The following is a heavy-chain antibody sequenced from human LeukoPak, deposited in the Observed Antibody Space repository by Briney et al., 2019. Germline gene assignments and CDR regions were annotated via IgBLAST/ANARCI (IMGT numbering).Heavy chain of an antibody. J-gene: IGHJ5*02. CDR3: ARVNGPNSGYYYTLDL. V-gene: IGHV3-33*01. CDR1: GLTFRNYA. D-gene: IGHD3-22*01. CDR2: IWFDGTEK. Sequence: GTSLRLSCAASGLTFRNYAMHWVRQAPGGRLEWEAVIWFDGTEKYYAASVMGRFTISRDSSENTLYLQMNGLRTEDTAVYYCARVNGPNSGYYYTLDLWGQGTPVTVSS.